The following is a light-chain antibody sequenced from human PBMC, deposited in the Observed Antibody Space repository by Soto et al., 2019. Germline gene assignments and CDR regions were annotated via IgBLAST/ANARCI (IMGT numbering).Light chain of an antibody. V-gene: IGLV3-21*02. CDR1: NIGRKS. CDR3: AVWDSSLSAGV. Sequence: SYELTQPPSVSVAPGQTARITCGGTNIGRKSVHWYQQKPGQAPVVVVYDDRDRPSGIPERFSGSNSGNTAALTISRVEAGDEADYYCAVWDSSLSAGVFGGGTKVTVL. J-gene: IGLJ3*02. CDR2: DDR.